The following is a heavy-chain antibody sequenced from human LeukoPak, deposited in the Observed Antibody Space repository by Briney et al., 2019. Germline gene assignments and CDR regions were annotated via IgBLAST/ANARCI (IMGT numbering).Heavy chain of an antibody. V-gene: IGHV3-74*01. CDR1: GFTFSTNA. CDR3: FREGGD. CDR2: INIDERIT. D-gene: IGHD3-10*01. J-gene: IGHJ4*02. Sequence: GGSLRLSCLTSGFTFSTNAMSWVRHAAGKGLVWVSYINIDERITGYADSVKGRFTISRDNAKNTLYLQMNSLRVEDTAIYYCFREGGDWGQGTLVTVSS.